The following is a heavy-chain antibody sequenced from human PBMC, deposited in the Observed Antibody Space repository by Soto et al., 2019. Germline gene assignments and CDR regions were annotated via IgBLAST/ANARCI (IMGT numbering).Heavy chain of an antibody. CDR3: ARDRFFYYIYTGNNGIAFVT. J-gene: IGHJ3*02. D-gene: IGHD3-9*01. Sequence: GGSLRLSCAASGFTFSSYSMNWVRQAPGKGLEWVSYISSSSSTIYYADSVKGRFTISRDNAKNSLYLQMNSLRAEDTAVYYCARDRFFYYIYTGNNGIAFVTWGQGQMVTVS. V-gene: IGHV3-48*01. CDR1: GFTFSSYS. CDR2: ISSSSSTI.